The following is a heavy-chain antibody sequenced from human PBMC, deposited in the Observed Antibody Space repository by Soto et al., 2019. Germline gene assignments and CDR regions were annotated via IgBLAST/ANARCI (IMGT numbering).Heavy chain of an antibody. CDR3: ARVEENCSGGSCGDAFDI. CDR1: GYTFTSYD. V-gene: IGHV1-8*01. J-gene: IGHJ3*02. CDR2: MNPNSGNT. Sequence: ASVKVSCKASGYTFTSYDINWVRQATGQGLEWMGWMNPNSGNTGYAQKFQGRVTMTRNTSISTAYMELSSLRSEDTAVYYCARVEENCSGGSCGDAFDIRGQGTMVTVS. D-gene: IGHD2-15*01.